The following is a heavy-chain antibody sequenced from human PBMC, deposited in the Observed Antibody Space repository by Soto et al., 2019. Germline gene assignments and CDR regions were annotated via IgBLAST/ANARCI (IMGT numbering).Heavy chain of an antibody. J-gene: IGHJ6*02. CDR3: AREDAGVAYSYVLDV. V-gene: IGHV3-30*03. Sequence: GGSLRLSCAASGFTFSSFAMHWVRQPPGKGLEWVAVTSYDGSNKHYADSVKGRFTISRDNSKNTLYLQMNSLRAEDTAVYYCAREDAGVAYSYVLDVWGQGTTVTVSS. CDR1: GFTFSSFA. CDR2: TSYDGSNK.